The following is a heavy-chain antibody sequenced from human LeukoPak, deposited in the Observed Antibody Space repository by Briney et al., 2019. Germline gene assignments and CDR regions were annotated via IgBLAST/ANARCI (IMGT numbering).Heavy chain of an antibody. D-gene: IGHD6-19*01. J-gene: IGHJ4*02. Sequence: SETLSLTCAVYGGSFSGYYRSWIRQPPGKGLEWIGEINHSGSTNYNPSLKSRVTISVDTSKNQFSLKLSSVTAADTAVYYCARGPLQWLVPLRFDYWGQGTLVTVSS. CDR2: INHSGST. CDR1: GGSFSGYY. CDR3: ARGPLQWLVPLRFDY. V-gene: IGHV4-34*01.